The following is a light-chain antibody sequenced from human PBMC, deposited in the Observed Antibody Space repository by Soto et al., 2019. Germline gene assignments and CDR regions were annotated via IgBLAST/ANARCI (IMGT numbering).Light chain of an antibody. CDR1: CSDVGGYNY. Sequence: QSALTQPASVSGSPGQSITISCTGTCSDVGGYNYVSWYQQHPGKAPKLMIYDVSNWPSGVSNRFSGSKSGNTASLTISGLQAEDEADYYCSSYTSSSTLVVFGGGTKLTVL. J-gene: IGLJ2*01. V-gene: IGLV2-14*01. CDR3: SSYTSSSTLVV. CDR2: DVS.